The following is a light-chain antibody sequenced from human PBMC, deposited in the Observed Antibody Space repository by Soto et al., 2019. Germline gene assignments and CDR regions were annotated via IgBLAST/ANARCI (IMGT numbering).Light chain of an antibody. CDR2: GAS. CDR3: QQYHTWPIT. Sequence: DIVLTQSPGTLSLSPGDRATLSCRASQSLSSTFLAWYQQKPGQAPRLLIYGASSRATGIPDRFSGSGSGTEFTLTISSLQSEDCAIYYCQQYHTWPITFGGGTKVEIK. V-gene: IGKV3-20*01. CDR1: QSLSSTF. J-gene: IGKJ4*01.